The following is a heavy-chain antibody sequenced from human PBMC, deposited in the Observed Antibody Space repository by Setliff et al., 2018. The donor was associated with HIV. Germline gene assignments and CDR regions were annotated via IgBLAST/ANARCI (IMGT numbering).Heavy chain of an antibody. CDR2: IYPSGGT. CDR3: ASRAGGDY. Sequence: SETLSLTCTASGTSITDSFYHWSWIRQPAGRGLEWIGHIYPSGGTDYNPSLKSRVTISLDTSKSQFSLNLSSVTAADTAVYYCASRAGGDYWGQGTLVTVSS. CDR1: GTSITDSFYH. J-gene: IGHJ4*02. V-gene: IGHV4-61*09. D-gene: IGHD3-16*01.